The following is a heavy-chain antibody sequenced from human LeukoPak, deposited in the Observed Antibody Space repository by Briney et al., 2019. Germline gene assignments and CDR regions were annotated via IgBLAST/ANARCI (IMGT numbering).Heavy chain of an antibody. V-gene: IGHV4-59*12. CDR2: IYYSGST. Sequence: SETLSLTCAVYGGSFSGYYWSWIRQPPGKGLEWIGYIYYSGSTYYNPSLKSRVTISVDTSKNQFSLKLSSVTAADTAVYYCAGTYTYYYYFYMDVWGKGTTVTISS. CDR1: GGSFSGYY. CDR3: AGTYTYYYYFYMDV. D-gene: IGHD2-2*02. J-gene: IGHJ6*03.